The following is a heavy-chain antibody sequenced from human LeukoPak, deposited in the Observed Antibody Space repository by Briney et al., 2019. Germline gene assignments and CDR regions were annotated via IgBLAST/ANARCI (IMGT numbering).Heavy chain of an antibody. CDR3: ARRRRGYSSGYSSPHFDY. Sequence: PSETLSLTCTVSGGSISSGGYYWSWIRQPPGKGLEWIGEINHSGSTNYNPSLKSRVTISVDTSKNQFSLKLSSVTAADTAMYYCARRRRGYSSGYSSPHFDYWGQGTLVTVSS. D-gene: IGHD6-19*01. V-gene: IGHV4-39*07. J-gene: IGHJ4*02. CDR1: GGSISSGGYY. CDR2: INHSGST.